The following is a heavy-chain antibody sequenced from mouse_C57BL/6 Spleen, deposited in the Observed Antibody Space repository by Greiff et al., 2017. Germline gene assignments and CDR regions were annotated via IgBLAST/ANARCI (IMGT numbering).Heavy chain of an antibody. Sequence: LQQSGGGLVQPGGSMKLSCAASGFTFSDAWMDWVRQSPEKGLEWVAEIRNKANNHATYYAESVKGRFTISRDDSKSSVYLQMNSLRAEDTGIYYCTRLYGRTFFDYWGQGTTLTVSS. J-gene: IGHJ2*01. CDR3: TRLYGRTFFDY. CDR2: IRNKANNHAT. D-gene: IGHD1-1*01. CDR1: GFTFSDAW. V-gene: IGHV6-6*01.